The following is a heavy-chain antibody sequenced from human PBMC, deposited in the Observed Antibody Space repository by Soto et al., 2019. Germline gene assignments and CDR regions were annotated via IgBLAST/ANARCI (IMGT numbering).Heavy chain of an antibody. CDR3: ARIAQWARLSRDP. J-gene: IGHJ5*02. V-gene: IGHV1-2*02. D-gene: IGHD6-19*01. CDR2: INPNSGGT. CDR1: GYTFTGYY. Sequence: QVQLVQSGAEVKKPGASVKVSCKASGYTFTGYYMHWVRQAPGQGLEWMGWINPNSGGTNYAQKCQGRVTVSRDTSTSTAYMELGRLRSDDPAVYYCARIAQWARLSRDPWGQGTLVTVSS.